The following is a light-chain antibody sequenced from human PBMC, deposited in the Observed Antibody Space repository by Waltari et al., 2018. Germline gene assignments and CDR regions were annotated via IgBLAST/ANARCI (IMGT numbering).Light chain of an antibody. CDR2: WAS. Sequence: DIVMTQSPDSLAVSLGERATINCKSSQSVLYSSNNKNVLGWYQQKPGQPPKLPIYWASTRESGVPYRFSGSGSGTDFTLTISSLQAEDVAVYYCQQYYSTPYAFGQGTKLEIK. CDR3: QQYYSTPYA. J-gene: IGKJ2*01. V-gene: IGKV4-1*01. CDR1: QSVLYSSNNKNV.